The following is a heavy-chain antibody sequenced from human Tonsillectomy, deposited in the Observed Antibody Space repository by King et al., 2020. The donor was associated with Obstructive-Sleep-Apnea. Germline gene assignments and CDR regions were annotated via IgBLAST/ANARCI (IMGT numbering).Heavy chain of an antibody. D-gene: IGHD2-15*01. V-gene: IGHV4-31*03. J-gene: IGHJ4*02. Sequence: VQLQESGPGLVRPSQTLSLTCTVSVGSISRGGYYWSWLRHHPGNGLECIAYISYSGITHYNPSLKSRVTISVDTSKNQFSLKLSSVTAADTAVYFCAREVVVAAKLDYWGQGTLVAVSS. CDR3: AREVVVAAKLDY. CDR2: ISYSGIT. CDR1: VGSISRGGYY.